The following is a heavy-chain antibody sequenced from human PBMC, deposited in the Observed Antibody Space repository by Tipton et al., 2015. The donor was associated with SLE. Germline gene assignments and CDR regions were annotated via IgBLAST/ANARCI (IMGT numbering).Heavy chain of an antibody. D-gene: IGHD6-19*01. J-gene: IGHJ3*02. CDR3: ARARWYSSGSAMGDAFDI. V-gene: IGHV4-4*02. Sequence: TLSLTCAVSGGSISSINWWSWVRQPPGKGLEWIGSIHYTGTTYYSPSLKSRVTISVDASKNQFSLKLSSVTAADTAVYYCARARWYSSGSAMGDAFDIWGQGTMVTVSS. CDR2: IHYTGTT. CDR1: GGSISSINW.